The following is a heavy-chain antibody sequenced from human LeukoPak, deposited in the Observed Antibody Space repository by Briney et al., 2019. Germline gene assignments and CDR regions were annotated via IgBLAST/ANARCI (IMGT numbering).Heavy chain of an antibody. CDR3: ARPGYHSYYYDRGGYFDF. V-gene: IGHV4-39*01. CDR1: GGSISSGSYY. CDR2: IYYTGTT. D-gene: IGHD3-22*01. J-gene: IGHJ4*02. Sequence: SETLSLTCTVPGGSISSGSYYWGWVRQPPGEGLEWHGRIYYTGTTYYNPSLKGRVTISVDTSKKQYSLKLSSVTAADTAVYYCARPGYHSYYYDRGGYFDFWGQGSLVTVSS.